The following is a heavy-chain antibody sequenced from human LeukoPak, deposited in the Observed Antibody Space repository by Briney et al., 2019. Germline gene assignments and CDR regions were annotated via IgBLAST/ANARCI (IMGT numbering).Heavy chain of an antibody. CDR2: IYYSGST. CDR3: ASNYDSSGYYVH. Sequence: SETLSLTCTVSGGSISSYYWSWLRQPPGKGLEGIGYIYYSGSTNYNPSLKSRVTISVHTSKNQFSLKLSSVTAADTAVYYCASNYDSSGYYVHWGQGTLVTVSS. CDR1: GGSISSYY. D-gene: IGHD3-22*01. J-gene: IGHJ4*02. V-gene: IGHV4-59*01.